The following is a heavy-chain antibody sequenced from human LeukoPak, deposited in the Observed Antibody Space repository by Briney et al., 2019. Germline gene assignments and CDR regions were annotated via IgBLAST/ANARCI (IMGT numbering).Heavy chain of an antibody. V-gene: IGHV3-48*02. Sequence: QPGGSLRLSCAASGFTFSSYSMNWVRPAPGKGLEWVSYISGSSRVIYYADSVKGRFTISRDNSKNSLYLQMNSLRDEDTAVYYCARDFDTSGYSFDYWGQGTLVTVSS. D-gene: IGHD3-22*01. J-gene: IGHJ4*02. CDR3: ARDFDTSGYSFDY. CDR1: GFTFSSYS. CDR2: ISGSSRVI.